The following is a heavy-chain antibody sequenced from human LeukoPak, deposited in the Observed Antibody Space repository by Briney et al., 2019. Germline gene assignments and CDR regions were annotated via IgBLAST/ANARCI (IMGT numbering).Heavy chain of an antibody. Sequence: GGSLRLSCAASGFTFSRSAMNWVRHAPRKGLEWVSSFSASGGTTYYADSVKGRFTISRDNSKNTLSVQMNSLRAEDTAVYYCAKANYSGSYYFDSWGQGTLVTVSS. CDR2: FSASGGTT. D-gene: IGHD1-26*01. J-gene: IGHJ4*02. CDR1: GFTFSRSA. CDR3: AKANYSGSYYFDS. V-gene: IGHV3-23*01.